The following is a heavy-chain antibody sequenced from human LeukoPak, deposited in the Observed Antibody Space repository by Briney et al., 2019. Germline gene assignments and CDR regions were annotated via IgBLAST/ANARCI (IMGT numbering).Heavy chain of an antibody. CDR3: ASGSGWNGVLPI. Sequence: PGGSLRLSCSASGFTFSSYALSWVRQPPGQGLEWIGEINHSGSTNYNPSLKSRVTISVDTSKNQFSLKLSSVTAADTAVYYCASGSGWNGVLPIWGQGTMVTVSS. D-gene: IGHD6-19*01. V-gene: IGHV4-34*01. J-gene: IGHJ3*02. CDR2: INHSGST. CDR1: GFTFSSYA.